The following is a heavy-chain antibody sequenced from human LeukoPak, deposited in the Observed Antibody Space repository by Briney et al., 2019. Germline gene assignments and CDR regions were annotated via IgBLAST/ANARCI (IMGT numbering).Heavy chain of an antibody. CDR3: ARGGIAALTGLVDV. CDR2: INTDGSST. CDR1: GFTFSSYA. Sequence: GGSLRLSCAASGFTFSSYAMSWVRQAPGKGLVWVSRINTDGSSTSYADSVKGRFTISRDNAKNTLYLQMNSLRAEDTAVYYCARGGIAALTGLVDVWGKGTTVTVSS. J-gene: IGHJ6*04. V-gene: IGHV3-74*01. D-gene: IGHD6-6*01.